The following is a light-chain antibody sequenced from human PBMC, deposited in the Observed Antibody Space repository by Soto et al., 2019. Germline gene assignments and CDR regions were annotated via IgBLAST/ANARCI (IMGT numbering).Light chain of an antibody. CDR3: QQYGTSPRGT. CDR2: GAS. CDR1: QSVSSTF. V-gene: IGKV3-20*01. J-gene: IGKJ1*01. Sequence: DIVLTQSPGTLSLSPGERATLSCRASQSVSSTFFAWYQQKPGQAPRLLMFGASNRATGIPDRFSGSGSGTDFTVTISRLEAEDFAMYYCQQYGTSPRGTFGQGTKVEVK.